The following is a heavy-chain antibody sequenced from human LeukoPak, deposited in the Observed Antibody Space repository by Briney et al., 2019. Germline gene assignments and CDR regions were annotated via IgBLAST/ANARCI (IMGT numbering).Heavy chain of an antibody. V-gene: IGHV3-9*03. Sequence: GGSLRLSCEASGFKFDEYVMHWVRQAPGKGLEWVSGINWNSGSIGYADSVKGRFTISRDNAKNSLYLQMNSLRAEDMALYYCAKDIYGHCSGGSCHGAFDIWGQGTMVTVSS. D-gene: IGHD2-15*01. CDR2: INWNSGSI. J-gene: IGHJ3*02. CDR3: AKDIYGHCSGGSCHGAFDI. CDR1: GFKFDEYV.